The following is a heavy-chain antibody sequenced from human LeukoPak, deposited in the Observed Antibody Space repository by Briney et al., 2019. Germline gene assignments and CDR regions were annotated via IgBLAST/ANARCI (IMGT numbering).Heavy chain of an antibody. CDR3: PRVARGYQLLWTPYYYYMDV. J-gene: IGHJ6*03. CDR2: IYYSGSN. Sequence: SETLSLTCTVSGGSISSYYWSWVRQPPGKGLEWIGYIYYSGSNNYNPSLKSGGTISVDTSKKQFSLRRSSVTAADTAVYYCPRVARGYQLLWTPYYYYMDVWGNGTPVTVSS. V-gene: IGHV4-59*01. D-gene: IGHD2-2*01. CDR1: GGSISSYY.